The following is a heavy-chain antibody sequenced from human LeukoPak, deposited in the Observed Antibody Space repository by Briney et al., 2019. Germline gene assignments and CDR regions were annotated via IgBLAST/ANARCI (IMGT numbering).Heavy chain of an antibody. Sequence: SETLSLTCTVSGGSISSYYWSWIRQPPGKGLEWIGYIYYSGSTNYNPSLKSRVTISVDTSKNQFSLKLSSVTAADTAVYYCARVGDSDVNDALDIWGQGTMVTVSS. CDR2: IYYSGST. CDR3: ARVGDSDVNDALDI. CDR1: GGSISSYY. J-gene: IGHJ3*02. D-gene: IGHD3-22*01. V-gene: IGHV4-59*01.